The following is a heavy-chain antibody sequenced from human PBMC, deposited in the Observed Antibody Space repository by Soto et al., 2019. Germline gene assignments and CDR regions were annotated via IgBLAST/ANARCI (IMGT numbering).Heavy chain of an antibody. CDR1: GFTFSYYW. CDR2: TSSDGGDK. CDR3: AIRGYQYAFDI. J-gene: IGHJ3*02. D-gene: IGHD2-2*01. V-gene: IGHV3-30*03. Sequence: VQLVESGGGLVQPGESLRLSCAASGFTFSYYWMHWVRQAPGKGLEWVAVTSSDGGDKYYADSVKGRFTISRDNSKNTLYLQMNSLRPEDTAMFYCAIRGYQYAFDIWGQGTMVTVSS.